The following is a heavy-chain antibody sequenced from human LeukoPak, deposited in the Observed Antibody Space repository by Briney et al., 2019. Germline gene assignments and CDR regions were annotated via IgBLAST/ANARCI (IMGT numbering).Heavy chain of an antibody. Sequence: PSETLSLTCTVSGGSISSYYWSWIRQPAGKGLEWIGRMSTSGNTNYNPSLKSRVTMSVDTSKSQFSLKLSSVTAADTAVYYCARERGQLRGDAFDIWGQGTKVTVSS. CDR3: ARERGQLRGDAFDI. D-gene: IGHD6-13*01. J-gene: IGHJ3*02. CDR2: MSTSGNT. V-gene: IGHV4-4*07. CDR1: GGSISSYY.